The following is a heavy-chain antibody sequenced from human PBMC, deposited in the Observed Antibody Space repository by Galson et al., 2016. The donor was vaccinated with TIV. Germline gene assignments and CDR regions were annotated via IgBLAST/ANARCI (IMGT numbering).Heavy chain of an antibody. V-gene: IGHV3-33*01. J-gene: IGHJ4*02. Sequence: SLRLSCAASGFTFSSYGMHWVRQAPGKGLEWVAVIWYDGCNKYYADSVKGRFTISRDNSKNTLDLQMNSLRAEDTAVYYCARSPSRGYYWSIDYWGQGTLVTVSS. D-gene: IGHD3-22*01. CDR1: GFTFSSYG. CDR3: ARSPSRGYYWSIDY. CDR2: IWYDGCNK.